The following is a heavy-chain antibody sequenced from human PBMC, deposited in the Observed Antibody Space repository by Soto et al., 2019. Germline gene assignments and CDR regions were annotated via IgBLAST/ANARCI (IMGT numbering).Heavy chain of an antibody. CDR1: GYTFTSYG. Sequence: ASVNVSCKASGYTFTSYGISWVLQAPGQGLEWIGWISAYNGNTNYAQKLQGRVTMTTDTSTSTAYMELRSLRSDDTAVYYCARRFWSGYSHFDYWGQGTLVTVSS. V-gene: IGHV1-18*01. CDR2: ISAYNGNT. CDR3: ARRFWSGYSHFDY. D-gene: IGHD3-3*01. J-gene: IGHJ4*02.